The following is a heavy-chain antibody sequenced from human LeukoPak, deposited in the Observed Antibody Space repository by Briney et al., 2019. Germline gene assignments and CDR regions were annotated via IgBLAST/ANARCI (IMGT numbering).Heavy chain of an antibody. CDR2: INWNGGST. CDR1: GFTFDDYG. V-gene: IGHV3-20*04. D-gene: IGHD3-3*01. J-gene: IGHJ5*02. Sequence: PGGSLRLSCEVSGFTFDDYGMNWVRQPPGKGLEWISDINWNGGSTSYAASVRGRFTVSRDNAKNLLYLQMTSLRVEDTALYYRARRKDFADFGSAYYPLDHWGQGTLVTVS. CDR3: ARRKDFADFGSAYYPLDH.